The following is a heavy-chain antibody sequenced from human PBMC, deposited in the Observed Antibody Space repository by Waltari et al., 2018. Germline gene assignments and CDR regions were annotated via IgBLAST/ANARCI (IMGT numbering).Heavy chain of an antibody. J-gene: IGHJ5*02. D-gene: IGHD3-3*01. CDR3: AAGRFLEWSKNWFDP. Sequence: QMQLVQSGPEVKKPGTSVKVSCKASGFTFTSSAVQWVRQARGQRLEWIGWIVVGSGNTNYAQKFQERVTITRDMSTSTAYMELSSLRSEDTAVYYCAAGRFLEWSKNWFDPWGQGTLVTVSS. V-gene: IGHV1-58*01. CDR2: IVVGSGNT. CDR1: GFTFTSSA.